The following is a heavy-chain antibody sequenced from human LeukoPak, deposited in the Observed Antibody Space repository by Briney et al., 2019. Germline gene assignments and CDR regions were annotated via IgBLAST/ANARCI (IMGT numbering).Heavy chain of an antibody. CDR2: IYWDDDK. V-gene: IGHV2-5*02. J-gene: IGHJ4*02. D-gene: IGHD6-13*01. CDR3: ARKIPYSSSWFNFDY. CDR1: GFSLSTSGVG. Sequence: SGPTLVKPTQTLTLTCTFSGFSLSTSGVGVGWIRQPPGKALEWLALIYWDDDKRYSPSLKSRLTITKDTSKNQVVLTMTNMDPVDTATYYCARKIPYSSSWFNFDYWGQGTLVTVSS.